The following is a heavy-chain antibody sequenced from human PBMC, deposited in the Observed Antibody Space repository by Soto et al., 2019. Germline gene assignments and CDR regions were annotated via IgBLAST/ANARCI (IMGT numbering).Heavy chain of an antibody. V-gene: IGHV3-33*01. J-gene: IGHJ6*02. Sequence: GGSLRLSCAASGFTFSSYGMHWVRQAPGKGLERVAVIWYDGSNKYYADTVKGRFTISRDNSKNTLYLQMNSLRAEDTAVYYCARDRSSAAAGTFYYYYGMDVWGQGTTVTVSS. CDR3: ARDRSSAAAGTFYYYYGMDV. CDR1: GFTFSSYG. D-gene: IGHD6-13*01. CDR2: IWYDGSNK.